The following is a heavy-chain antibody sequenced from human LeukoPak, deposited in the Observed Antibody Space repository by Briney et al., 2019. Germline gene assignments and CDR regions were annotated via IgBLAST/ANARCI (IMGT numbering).Heavy chain of an antibody. D-gene: IGHD3-22*01. J-gene: IGHJ4*02. CDR3: AKDPTSYYYDSSVDY. Sequence: GRSLRLSCAASGFTFSSYAMHWVRQAPGKGLEWVAVISYDGSNKYYADSVKGRSTISRDNSKNTLYLQMNSLRAEDTAVYYCAKDPTSYYYDSSVDYWGQGTLVTVSS. CDR2: ISYDGSNK. CDR1: GFTFSSYA. V-gene: IGHV3-30-3*01.